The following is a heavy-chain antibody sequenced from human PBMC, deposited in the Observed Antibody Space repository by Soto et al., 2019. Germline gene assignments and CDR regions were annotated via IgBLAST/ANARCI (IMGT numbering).Heavy chain of an antibody. CDR1: GFTFSSYW. CDR3: ARDTNGLHY. V-gene: IGHV3-74*01. D-gene: IGHD2-8*01. J-gene: IGHJ4*02. Sequence: GGSLRLSCAASGFTFSSYWMSWVRQAPGKGLVWVSRISTDGSITDYADSVKGRFTVSRDNAKNTLYLQMNSLRVDDTAVYYCARDTNGLHYWGQGTLVTVSS. CDR2: ISTDGSIT.